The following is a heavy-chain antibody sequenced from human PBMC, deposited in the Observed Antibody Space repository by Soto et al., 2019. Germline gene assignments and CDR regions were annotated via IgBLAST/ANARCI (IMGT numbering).Heavy chain of an antibody. CDR1: GGSFSGYY. V-gene: IGHV4-34*01. CDR3: ARGGVIQLPQYYYYAMEV. D-gene: IGHD5-18*01. J-gene: IGHJ6*02. CDR2: INHSGST. Sequence: PSETLSLTCAVYGGSFSGYYWSWIRQPPGKGLEWIGEINHSGSTNYNPSLKSRVTISVDTSKNRFSLKLSSVTAADTAVYYCARGGVIQLPQYYYYAMEVWGQGTTVTVSS.